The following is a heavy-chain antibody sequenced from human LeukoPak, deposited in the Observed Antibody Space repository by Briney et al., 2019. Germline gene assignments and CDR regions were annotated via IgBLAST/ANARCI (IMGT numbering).Heavy chain of an antibody. Sequence: SVKVSCKASGGTFSSYAINWVRQAPGEGLEWMGTINPVSGATNYTHKFQGRVTMTTDESTTTAYMELRRLTTEDTAVYYCARGDDFLAAYNYMDVWGQGSSVIVSS. D-gene: IGHD3-9*01. V-gene: IGHV1-69*05. J-gene: IGHJ6*03. CDR2: INPVSGAT. CDR3: ARGDDFLAAYNYMDV. CDR1: GGTFSSYA.